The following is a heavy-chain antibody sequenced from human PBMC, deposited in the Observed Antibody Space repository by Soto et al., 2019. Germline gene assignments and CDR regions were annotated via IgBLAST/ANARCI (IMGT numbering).Heavy chain of an antibody. V-gene: IGHV3-23*01. CDR3: AKFLSGWYNFDY. CDR1: GFTFSSYA. J-gene: IGHJ4*02. CDR2: ISGSGGST. D-gene: IGHD6-19*01. Sequence: GGSLRLSCAASGFTFSSYAMSWVRQAPGKGLEWVSAISGSGGSTYYADSVKGRFTISRDNSKNTLHLQMNSLRAEDTAVYYCAKFLSGWYNFDYWGQGTLVTVSS.